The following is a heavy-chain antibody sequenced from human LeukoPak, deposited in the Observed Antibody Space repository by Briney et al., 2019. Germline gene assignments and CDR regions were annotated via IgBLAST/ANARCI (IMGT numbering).Heavy chain of an antibody. D-gene: IGHD6-13*01. V-gene: IGHV3-23*01. CDR1: GFTFSSYA. CDR2: ISGGGDST. Sequence: GGSLRLSCAASGFTFSSYAMSWVRQAPGKGLEWVSVISGGGDSTYYADSVKGRFTISRDNSKNTLNLQMNSLRGEDTAVYYCARAGAYSSSWYTPELDYWGQGTLVTVSS. CDR3: ARAGAYSSSWYTPELDY. J-gene: IGHJ4*02.